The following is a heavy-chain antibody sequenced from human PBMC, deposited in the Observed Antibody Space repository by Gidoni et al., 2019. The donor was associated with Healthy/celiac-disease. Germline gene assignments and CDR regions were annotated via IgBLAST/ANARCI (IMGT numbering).Heavy chain of an antibody. D-gene: IGHD2-21*02. Sequence: QVQLVQSGAEVTQPGASVKFSCKASGYTFTSYGISWVRQAPGKGLEWMGWISVYNGKTNYAQKLQGRITMNTDTVKSTDYMELRSLRSDDTAVYYCARYKIVDGGNLFDYWGQGTLVTVSS. V-gene: IGHV1-18*04. CDR2: ISVYNGKT. CDR1: GYTFTSYG. CDR3: ARYKIVDGGNLFDY. J-gene: IGHJ4*02.